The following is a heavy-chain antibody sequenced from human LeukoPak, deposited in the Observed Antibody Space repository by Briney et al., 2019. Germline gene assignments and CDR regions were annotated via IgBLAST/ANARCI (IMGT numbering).Heavy chain of an antibody. CDR1: GFTFSSYA. CDR3: ARDRERYFEG. Sequence: GRSLRLSCAASGFTFSSYAMHWVRQAPGKGLEWVAVISYDGSNKYYADSVKGRFTISRDNSKNTLYLQMNSLRSEDTAVYYCARDRERYFEGWGQGTLVTVSS. V-gene: IGHV3-30-3*01. CDR2: ISYDGSNK. D-gene: IGHD3-9*01. J-gene: IGHJ4*02.